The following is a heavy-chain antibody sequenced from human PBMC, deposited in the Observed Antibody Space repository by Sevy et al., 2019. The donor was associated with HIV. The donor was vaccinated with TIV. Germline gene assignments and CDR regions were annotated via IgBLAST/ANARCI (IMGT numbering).Heavy chain of an antibody. V-gene: IGHV3-30-3*01. D-gene: IGHD4-17*01. CDR1: GITFSSHA. CDR3: ARADYGDYSGEFDY. Sequence: GGSLRLSCAASGITFSSHAMHWVRQAPGKGLEWVTIKSYDGSNKYYADSVKGRFTISRDNSKNTLYLQMNSLRAEDTAVYYCARADYGDYSGEFDYWGQGTLVTVSS. CDR2: KSYDGSNK. J-gene: IGHJ4*02.